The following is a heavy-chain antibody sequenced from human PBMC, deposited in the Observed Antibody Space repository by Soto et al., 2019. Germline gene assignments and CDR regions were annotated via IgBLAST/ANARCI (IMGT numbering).Heavy chain of an antibody. CDR1: DYSFTDSG. Sequence: QVQLGQSGLEVKKPGASVKVTFKAYDYSFTDSGFNWVRQAPGRGLEWMGWVSNYNGNRKYAEKFQGRVTMTTDTSANTAYMELGSLRSDDTALYYCASGKMVRAPRPQYYFYFGMDVWGQGTTLIVCS. CDR3: ASGKMVRAPRPQYYFYFGMDV. J-gene: IGHJ6*02. CDR2: VSNYNGNR. D-gene: IGHD3-10*01. V-gene: IGHV1-18*01.